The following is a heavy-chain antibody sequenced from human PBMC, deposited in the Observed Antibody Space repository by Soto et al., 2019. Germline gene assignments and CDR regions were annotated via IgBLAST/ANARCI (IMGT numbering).Heavy chain of an antibody. J-gene: IGHJ6*03. Sequence: GGSLKLSCAASGFTFSSYGMHWVRQAPGKGLGGVAVIWYDGSNKYYADSVKGRFTISRDNSKNTLYLQMNSLRAEDTAVYYCARENSCPSCYEHSTYYYYYMDVWGKGTTVTVSS. V-gene: IGHV3-33*01. CDR3: ARENSCPSCYEHSTYYYYYMDV. D-gene: IGHD2-2*01. CDR1: GFTFSSYG. CDR2: IWYDGSNK.